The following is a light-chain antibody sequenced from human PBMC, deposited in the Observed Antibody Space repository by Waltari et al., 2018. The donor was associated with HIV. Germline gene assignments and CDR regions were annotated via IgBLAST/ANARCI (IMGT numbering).Light chain of an antibody. V-gene: IGLV2-11*01. CDR3: CSYAGIWGV. Sequence: QSALTQPRPVSGSPGQSVTISCTGTSRDVGAYNYVSWYQQHPGKAPKLMIYDVNKRPSGVPDRFSGSKSGNTASLNISGLQAEDESDYYCCSYAGIWGVFGTGTKVTVL. J-gene: IGLJ1*01. CDR2: DVN. CDR1: SRDVGAYNY.